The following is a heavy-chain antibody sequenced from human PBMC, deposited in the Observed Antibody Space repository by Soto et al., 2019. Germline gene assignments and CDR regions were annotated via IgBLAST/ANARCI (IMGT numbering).Heavy chain of an antibody. V-gene: IGHV3-30*18. Sequence: GGSLRLSCAASGFTFSSYGMHWVRQAPGKGLEWVAVISYDGSNKYYADSVKGRFTISRDNSKNTLYLQMNSLRAEDTAVYYCAKSVWFGEINRYYYYGTDVWRQGTTATGLL. CDR3: AKSVWFGEINRYYYYGTDV. J-gene: IGHJ6*02. CDR2: ISYDGSNK. D-gene: IGHD3-10*01. CDR1: GFTFSSYG.